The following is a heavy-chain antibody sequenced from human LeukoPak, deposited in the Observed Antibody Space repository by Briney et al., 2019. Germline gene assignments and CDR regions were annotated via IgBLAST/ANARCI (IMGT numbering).Heavy chain of an antibody. Sequence: SGGSLRLSCAASGFTFSSYSMNWVRQAPGKGLEWVSSISSSSSYIYYADSAKGRFTISRDNAKNSLYLQMNSLRAEDTAVYYCARDIPIAAADPIDYWGQGTLVTVSS. CDR1: GFTFSSYS. D-gene: IGHD6-13*01. CDR2: ISSSSSYI. V-gene: IGHV3-21*01. CDR3: ARDIPIAAADPIDY. J-gene: IGHJ4*02.